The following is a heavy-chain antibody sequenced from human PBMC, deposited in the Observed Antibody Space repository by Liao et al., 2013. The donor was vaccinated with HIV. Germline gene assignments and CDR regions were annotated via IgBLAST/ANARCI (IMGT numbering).Heavy chain of an antibody. CDR1: GDSISSGDYY. CDR2: IYYSGST. Sequence: QVQLQESGPGLVKPSQTLSLTCTVSGDSISSGDYYWSWIRQPPGKGLEWIGHIYYSGSTYYNPSLKSRLTISVDTSKNQFSLKLTSVTAADTAVYYCARWAVVVPAANAFDPWGQGTLVTVSS. V-gene: IGHV4-30-4*08. J-gene: IGHJ5*02. D-gene: IGHD2-2*01. CDR3: ARWAVVVPAANAFDP.